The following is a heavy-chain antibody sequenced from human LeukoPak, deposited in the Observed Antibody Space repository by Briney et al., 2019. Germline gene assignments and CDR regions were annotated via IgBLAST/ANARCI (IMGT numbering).Heavy chain of an antibody. CDR2: INHSGST. CDR1: GGSFSGYY. V-gene: IGHV4-34*01. CDR3: ARVSLGYCSSTSCPGGMDV. J-gene: IGHJ6*02. Sequence: PSETLSLTCAVYGGSFSGYYWSWIRQPPGKGLEWIGEINHSGSTNYNPSLKSRVTISVDTSKNQFSLKLSSVTAADTAVYYCARVSLGYCSSTSCPGGMDVWGQGTTVTVSS. D-gene: IGHD2-2*01.